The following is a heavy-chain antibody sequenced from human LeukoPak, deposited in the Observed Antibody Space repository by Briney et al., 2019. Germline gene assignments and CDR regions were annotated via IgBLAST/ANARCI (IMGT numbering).Heavy chain of an antibody. J-gene: IGHJ4*02. V-gene: IGHV3-23*01. CDR3: AKDIVGATTMSYYFDG. Sequence: GRSLRLSCAASGFTFSSYAMSWVRQAPGKGLEWVSAISGSGGSTYYADSVKGRFTISRDNSKNTLHLQMNSLRAEDTAVYYCAKDIVGATTMSYYFDGWGQGTLVTVSS. CDR2: ISGSGGST. D-gene: IGHD1-26*01. CDR1: GFTFSSYA.